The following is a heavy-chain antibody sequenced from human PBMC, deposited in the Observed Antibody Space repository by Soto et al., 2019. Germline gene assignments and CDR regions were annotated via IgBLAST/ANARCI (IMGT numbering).Heavy chain of an antibody. J-gene: IGHJ6*02. CDR3: ARDPGVYYDFWSGYYSVSYYYYYGMDV. Sequence: GGSLRLSCAASGFTFNNYAMSWVRQAPGKGLEWVSGISGSGTYTYFADSVRGRFTISRDNSKNTLYLQMNSLRAEDTAVYYCARDPGVYYDFWSGYYSVSYYYYYGMDVWGQGTTVTVSS. D-gene: IGHD3-3*01. V-gene: IGHV3-23*01. CDR2: ISGSGTYT. CDR1: GFTFNNYA.